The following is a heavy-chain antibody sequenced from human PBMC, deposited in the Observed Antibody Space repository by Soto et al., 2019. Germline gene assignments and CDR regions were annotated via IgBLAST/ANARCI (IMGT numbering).Heavy chain of an antibody. V-gene: IGHV1-69*13. D-gene: IGHD6-19*01. CDR1: GDTFSSYS. Sequence: GASVKVSCKPSGDTFSSYSFSWVRQVPGQGLEWMGGIIPIFGTANYAQKFQGRVTITADESTSTAYMELSSLRSEDTAVYYCARGVAGYYYGMDVWGQGTTVTVSS. CDR3: ARGVAGYYYGMDV. J-gene: IGHJ6*02. CDR2: IIPIFGTA.